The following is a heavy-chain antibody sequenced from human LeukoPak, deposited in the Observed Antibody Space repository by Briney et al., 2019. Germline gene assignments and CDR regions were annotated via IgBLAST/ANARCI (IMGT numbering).Heavy chain of an antibody. J-gene: IGHJ4*02. CDR3: AKGSGGAVDNFDY. CDR2: ISGSGSNT. V-gene: IGHV3-23*01. Sequence: GGSLRLSCAASGFTFSSYAMSWVRQAPGKGLEWVSAISGSGSNTYYADSVKGRFTISRDNFKNTLYLQMNSPRAEDTALYYCAKGSGGAVDNFDYWGQGTLGTVSS. CDR1: GFTFSSYA. D-gene: IGHD5-12*01.